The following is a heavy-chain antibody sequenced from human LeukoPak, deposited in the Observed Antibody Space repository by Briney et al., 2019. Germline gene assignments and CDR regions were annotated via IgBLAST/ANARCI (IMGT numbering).Heavy chain of an antibody. V-gene: IGHV3-43*02. CDR2: ISGDGDST. CDR3: TKGVRSGTYYSCFDP. Sequence: GGSLRLSCVVSGFTLNDYALHWVRQAPGKGLEWISLISGDGDSTYYADSVKGRFTISRENSKNSLYLQMSSLRAEDTALYYCTKGVRSGTYYSCFDPWGQGTLVTVSS. CDR1: GFTLNDYA. J-gene: IGHJ5*02. D-gene: IGHD4-11*01.